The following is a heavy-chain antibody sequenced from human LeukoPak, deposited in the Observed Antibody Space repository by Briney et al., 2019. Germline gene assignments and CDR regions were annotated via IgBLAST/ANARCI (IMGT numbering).Heavy chain of an antibody. V-gene: IGHV5-51*01. CDR1: GYSFTSYW. D-gene: IGHD5-24*01. CDR2: IYPGDSGT. CDR3: ARREMATTYTFDY. J-gene: IGHJ4*02. Sequence: GESLKISCKGSGYSFTSYWIGWVRQMPGKGLEWMGIIYPGDSGTRYSPSFQGQVTISADKSISTAYLQWSSLKASDTAMYYCARREMATTYTFDYWGQGTLVTVSS.